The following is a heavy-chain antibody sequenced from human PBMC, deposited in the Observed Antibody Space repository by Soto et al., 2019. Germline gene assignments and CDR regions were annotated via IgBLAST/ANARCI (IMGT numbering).Heavy chain of an antibody. Sequence: QVQLQESGPGLVKPSQTLSLTCTVSGGSISSGGYYWSWIRQPPGKGLEWIGYIYYSGSTYYNPSLKSRVTISVDTSKNQFPLKLSSVTAADTAVYYCARAGITMVRGVISDWGQGTLVTVSS. V-gene: IGHV4-31*03. J-gene: IGHJ4*02. D-gene: IGHD3-10*01. CDR1: GGSISSGGYY. CDR2: IYYSGST. CDR3: ARAGITMVRGVISD.